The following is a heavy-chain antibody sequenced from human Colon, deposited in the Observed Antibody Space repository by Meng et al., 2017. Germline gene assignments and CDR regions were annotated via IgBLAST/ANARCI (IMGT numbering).Heavy chain of an antibody. CDR1: GFTFSSYD. V-gene: IGHV3-13*01. D-gene: IGHD3-10*01. Sequence: GGSLRLSCAASGFTFSSYDMHWVRQATGKGLEWVSAIGTAGDTYYPGSVKGRFTISRENAKNSLYLQMNSLRAGDTAVYYCARSIARSGSYYNYYYYVMDVWGQGTTVTVSS. CDR3: ARSIARSGSYYNYYYYVMDV. J-gene: IGHJ6*02. CDR2: IGTAGDT.